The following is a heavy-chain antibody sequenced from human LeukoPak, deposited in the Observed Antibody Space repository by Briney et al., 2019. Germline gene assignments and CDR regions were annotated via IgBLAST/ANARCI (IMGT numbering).Heavy chain of an antibody. J-gene: IGHJ6*02. CDR3: AREGIVVVPAAIRTYYYYYYYGMDV. CDR1: GGSFSGYY. V-gene: IGHV4-34*01. Sequence: SETLSLTCAVYGGSFSGYYWSWIRQPPGKGLEWIGEINHSGSTNYNPSLKSRVTISVDTSKNQFSLKLSSVTAADTAVYYCAREGIVVVPAAIRTYYYYYYYGMDVWGQGTTVTVSS. CDR2: INHSGST. D-gene: IGHD2-2*01.